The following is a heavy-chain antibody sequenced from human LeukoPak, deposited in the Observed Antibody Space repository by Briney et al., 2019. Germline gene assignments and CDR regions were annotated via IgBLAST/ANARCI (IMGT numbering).Heavy chain of an antibody. J-gene: IGHJ6*03. V-gene: IGHV5-51*01. D-gene: IGHD2-15*01. CDR1: GYSFTSYW. Sequence: GESLKISCKGSGYSFTSYWIGWVRQMPGKGLEWMGIIYPGDSDTRYSPSFQGQVTISADKSISTAYLQWSSLKASDTAMYYCARYVVVVAATPQSYYMDVWGKGTTVTVSS. CDR3: ARYVVVVAATPQSYYMDV. CDR2: IYPGDSDT.